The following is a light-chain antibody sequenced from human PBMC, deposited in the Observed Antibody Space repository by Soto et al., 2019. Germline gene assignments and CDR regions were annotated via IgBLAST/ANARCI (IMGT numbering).Light chain of an antibody. V-gene: IGKV3-20*01. Sequence: ETVLTQSPGTLSLSPGERATLSCRASQIVSSSYLAWYQQKPGQAPRLLIYGASSRATDIPDRFSGSGSGTDFTLTINRLEPEDFALYYCQQYGSSAWTFGQGTKVDIK. J-gene: IGKJ1*01. CDR3: QQYGSSAWT. CDR1: QIVSSSY. CDR2: GAS.